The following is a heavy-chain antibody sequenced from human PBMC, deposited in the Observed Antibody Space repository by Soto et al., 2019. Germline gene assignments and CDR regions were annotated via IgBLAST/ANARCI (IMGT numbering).Heavy chain of an antibody. Sequence: SETLSLTXTVSGGSISSSSYYWGWIRQPPGKGLERIGSIYYSGSTYYNPSLKSRVTISVDTSKNQFSLKLSSVTAADTAVYYCARRIGGAVADWFDPWGQGTLVTVSS. CDR1: GGSISSSSYY. CDR3: ARRIGGAVADWFDP. J-gene: IGHJ5*02. V-gene: IGHV4-39*01. D-gene: IGHD6-19*01. CDR2: IYYSGST.